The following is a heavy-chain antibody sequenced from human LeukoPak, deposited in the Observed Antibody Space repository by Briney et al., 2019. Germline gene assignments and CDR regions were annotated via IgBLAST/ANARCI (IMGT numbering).Heavy chain of an antibody. D-gene: IGHD6-19*01. J-gene: IGHJ4*02. V-gene: IGHV3-23*01. CDR2: ISGSASST. Sequence: GGSLRLSCAASGFTFSNYAMSWVRQAPGKGLEWVSAISGSASSTYHADSVKGRFTISRDNVKNLLYLQMNSLRAEDTAVYYCARVQRGIAVALDYWGQGTLATVSS. CDR1: GFTFSNYA. CDR3: ARVQRGIAVALDY.